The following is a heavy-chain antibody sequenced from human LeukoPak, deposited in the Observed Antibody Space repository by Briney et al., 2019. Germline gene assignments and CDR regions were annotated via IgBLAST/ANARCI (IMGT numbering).Heavy chain of an antibody. V-gene: IGHV3-53*01. J-gene: IGHJ4*02. CDR3: ARARGYSYGCDY. CDR1: GFIVSSNY. CDR2: IYSGGST. D-gene: IGHD5-18*01. Sequence: PGGSLRLSCAASGFIVSSNYMSWVRQAPGKGLEWVSVIYSGGSTYYADSVKGRITISRDNSKNTLYLQMNSLRVEDTAVYYCARARGYSYGCDYWGQGTLVTVSS.